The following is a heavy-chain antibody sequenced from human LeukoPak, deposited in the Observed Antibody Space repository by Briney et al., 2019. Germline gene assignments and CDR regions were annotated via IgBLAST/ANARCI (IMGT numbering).Heavy chain of an antibody. D-gene: IGHD3-10*01. V-gene: IGHV4-34*01. CDR2: INHSGST. Sequence: ASETLSLTCAVYGGSFSGYYWSWIRQPPGKGLEWIGEINHSGSTNYNPSLKSRVTISVDTSKNQFSLKLSSVTAADTAVYYCARWVTMVRGVGRYYYYMDVWGKGTTVTISS. CDR3: ARWVTMVRGVGRYYYYMDV. CDR1: GGSFSGYY. J-gene: IGHJ6*03.